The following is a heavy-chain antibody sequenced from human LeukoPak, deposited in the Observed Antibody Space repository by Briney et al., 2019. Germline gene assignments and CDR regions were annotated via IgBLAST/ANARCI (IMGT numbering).Heavy chain of an antibody. Sequence: GGSLRLSCEGSGFTFSDYWMGRVRQAPGKGLEWVANIIKDGSDKYYVDSVKGRSSISRDNAKNSVYLQMSGLRVEDTAVYYCTRELWPADYWGQGILVTVSS. V-gene: IGHV3-7*01. CDR1: GFTFSDYW. CDR3: TRELWPADY. D-gene: IGHD3-16*01. CDR2: IIKDGSDK. J-gene: IGHJ4*02.